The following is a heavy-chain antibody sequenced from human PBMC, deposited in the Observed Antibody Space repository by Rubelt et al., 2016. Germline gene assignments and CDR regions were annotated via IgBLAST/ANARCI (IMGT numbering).Heavy chain of an antibody. CDR2: IIPILGIA. V-gene: IGHV1-69*04. CDR3: ASGGIGGKFGG. J-gene: IGHJ4*02. D-gene: IGHD3-10*01. CDR1: GGTFSSYA. Sequence: QVQLVQSGAEVKKPGSSVKVSCKASGGTFSSYAISWVRQAPGHGLEWMGRIIPILGIANYEQAMQGRGTTTADKCRSTGYMELRRLRSEDTAVYYCASGGIGGKFGGWGQGTLVTVSS.